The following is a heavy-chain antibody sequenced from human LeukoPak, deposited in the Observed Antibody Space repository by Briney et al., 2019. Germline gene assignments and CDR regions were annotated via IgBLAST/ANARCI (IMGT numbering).Heavy chain of an antibody. V-gene: IGHV4-39*01. D-gene: IGHD1-26*01. Sequence: PSETLSLTCTVSGGSISSSSYYWGWLRQPPGKGLEWIGSIYYSGSTYYNPSLKSRVTISVDTSKNQFSLKLSSVTAADTAVYYCARHRGSYYVDAFDIWGQGTMVTVSS. J-gene: IGHJ3*02. CDR1: GGSISSSSYY. CDR2: IYYSGST. CDR3: ARHRGSYYVDAFDI.